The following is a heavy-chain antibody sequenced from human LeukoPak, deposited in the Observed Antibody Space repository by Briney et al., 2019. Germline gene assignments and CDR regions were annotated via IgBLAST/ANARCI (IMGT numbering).Heavy chain of an antibody. V-gene: IGHV3-33*01. D-gene: IGHD1-26*01. J-gene: IGHJ6*02. Sequence: GGSLRLSCAASGFVFSDYDMHWVRQAPGKGLEWVAVIWFDGSNKYYGDSVKGRFTISRDNSKNTMYLQMDSLRVEDMAVYYCARDIPGPRNYYGMDVWGQGTTVSVSS. CDR2: IWFDGSNK. CDR1: GFVFSDYD. CDR3: ARDIPGPRNYYGMDV.